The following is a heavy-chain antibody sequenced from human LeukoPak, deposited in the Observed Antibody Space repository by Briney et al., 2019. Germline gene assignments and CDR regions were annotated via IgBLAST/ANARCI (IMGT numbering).Heavy chain of an antibody. Sequence: SETLSLTCTVSGGSISSSSYYWGWIRQPPGNGLEWIGYIYYSGSTYYNPSLKSRVTISVDTSKNQFSLKLSSVTAADTAVYYCARGAASWYSPRFDPWGQGTLVTVSS. D-gene: IGHD6-13*01. CDR1: GGSISSSSYY. CDR3: ARGAASWYSPRFDP. V-gene: IGHV4-39*07. CDR2: IYYSGST. J-gene: IGHJ5*02.